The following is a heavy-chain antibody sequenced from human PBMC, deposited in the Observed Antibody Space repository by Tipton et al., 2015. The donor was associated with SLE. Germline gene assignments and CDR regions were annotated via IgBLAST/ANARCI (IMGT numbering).Heavy chain of an antibody. D-gene: IGHD3-3*01. CDR2: IYYTGNS. CDR3: AREAVGSGFGAFDI. Sequence: CTVSGGSISSSSYYWGWIRQPPGKGLEWIGSIYYTGNSYYNPSLKSRVTTSLDLSKNQFSLKLTSVTAADTAVYYCAREAVGSGFGAFDIWGQGTMVTVSS. V-gene: IGHV4-39*07. J-gene: IGHJ3*02. CDR1: GGSISSSSYY.